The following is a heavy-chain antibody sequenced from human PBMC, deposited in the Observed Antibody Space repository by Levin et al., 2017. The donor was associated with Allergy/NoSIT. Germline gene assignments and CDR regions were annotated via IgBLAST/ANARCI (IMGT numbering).Heavy chain of an antibody. J-gene: IGHJ4*02. CDR2: ISYDGSNK. V-gene: IGHV3-30*18. Sequence: SCAASGFTFSSYGMHWVRQAPGKGLEWVAVISYDGSNKYYADSVKGRFTISRDNSKNTLYLQMNSLRAEDTAVYYCAKLGGSLGFSSSRAPPRGLDYWGQGTLVTVSS. CDR3: AKLGGSLGFSSSRAPPRGLDY. D-gene: IGHD3-16*01. CDR1: GFTFSSYG.